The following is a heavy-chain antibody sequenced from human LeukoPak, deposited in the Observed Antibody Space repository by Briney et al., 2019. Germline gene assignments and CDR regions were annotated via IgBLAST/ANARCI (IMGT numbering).Heavy chain of an antibody. V-gene: IGHV4-39*07. CDR2: MYYSGTT. D-gene: IGHD4-17*01. CDR3: ARGWAYGDYIDY. CDR1: GGSIRSSTSY. Sequence: PSETLSLTCTVSGGSIRSSTSYWGWTRQPPGKGLEWIGSMYYSGTTYYNPSLKSRVTISLDTSKNQSSLKLSSVTAADTAVYYCARGWAYGDYIDYWGQGTLVTVSS. J-gene: IGHJ4*02.